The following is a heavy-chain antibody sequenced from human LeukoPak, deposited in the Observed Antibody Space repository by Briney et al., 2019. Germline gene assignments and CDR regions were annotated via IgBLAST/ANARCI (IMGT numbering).Heavy chain of an antibody. D-gene: IGHD4-11*01. V-gene: IGHV1-3*01. CDR2: INAGNGNT. CDR1: GYTFTSYA. CDR3: ARDGWGATTAYYYYGMDV. J-gene: IGHJ6*04. Sequence: GASVKVSCKASGYTFTSYAMHWVRQAPGQRLEWMRWINAGNGNTKYSQKFQGRVTITRDTSASTAYMELSSLRSEDTAVYYCARDGWGATTAYYYYGMDVWGKGTTVTVSS.